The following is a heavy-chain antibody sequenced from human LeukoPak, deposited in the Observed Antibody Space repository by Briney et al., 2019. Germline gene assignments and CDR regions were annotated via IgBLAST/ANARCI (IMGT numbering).Heavy chain of an antibody. CDR3: AKAGYSSSWYYYYYGMDV. CDR1: GFTFSSYG. J-gene: IGHJ6*04. CDR2: ISYDGSNK. V-gene: IGHV3-30*18. Sequence: GGSLRLSCEASGFTFSSYGMHWVRQAPGKGLEWVAVISYDGSNKYYADSVKGRFTISRDNSKNTLYLQMNSLRAEDTAVYYCAKAGYSSSWYYYYYGMDVWGKGTTVTVSS. D-gene: IGHD6-13*01.